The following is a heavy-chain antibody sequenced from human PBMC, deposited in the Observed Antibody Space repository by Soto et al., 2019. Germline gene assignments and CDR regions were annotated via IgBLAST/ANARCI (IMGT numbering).Heavy chain of an antibody. Sequence: SSETLSLTCTVSGGSISSYSWSWIRQPPGKGLEWIGYIYYSGSTNYNPSLKSRVTISVDTSKNQFSLKLSSVTAADTAVYYCARRRGSNWFDPWGQGTLVTV. CDR3: ARRRGSNWFDP. V-gene: IGHV4-59*01. D-gene: IGHD3-10*01. J-gene: IGHJ5*02. CDR2: IYYSGST. CDR1: GGSISSYS.